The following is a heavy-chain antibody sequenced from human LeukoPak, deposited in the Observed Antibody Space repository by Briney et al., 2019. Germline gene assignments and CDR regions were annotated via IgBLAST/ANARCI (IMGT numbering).Heavy chain of an antibody. CDR1: GFTFSSYS. Sequence: PGGSLRLSCAASGFTFSSYSMNWVRQAPGKGLEWVAAISSSGDSTAHADSVKGRFTISRDNSKNTVFLQMNSLRAEDTAVYYCAKTPGGYLDYWGQGTRVTVSS. V-gene: IGHV3-23*01. CDR3: AKTPGGYLDY. J-gene: IGHJ4*02. CDR2: ISSSGDST.